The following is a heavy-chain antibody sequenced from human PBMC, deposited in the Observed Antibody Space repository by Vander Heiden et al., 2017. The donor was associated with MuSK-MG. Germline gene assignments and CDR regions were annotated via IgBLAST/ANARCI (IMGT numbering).Heavy chain of an antibody. CDR2: IRHTGNT. V-gene: IGHV4-38-2*01. CDR3: ARHRDFWGERGGFDP. CDR1: GYSISSGFY. J-gene: IGHJ5*02. Sequence: QVQLQESGPGLVKPSETLSLTCAVSGYSISSGFYWGWLRQPPGKGLEWIGSIRHTGNTYYNPSLKSRVTISVDMSKNQFSLKLNSVTAADTAVYYCARHRDFWGERGGFDPWVQGTLVPVSS. D-gene: IGHD3-3*01.